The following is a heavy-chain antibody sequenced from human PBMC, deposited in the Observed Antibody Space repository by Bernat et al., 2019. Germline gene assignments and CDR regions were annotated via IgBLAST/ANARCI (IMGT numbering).Heavy chain of an antibody. Sequence: EVQLVESGGGLVQPGGSLRLSCAASGFTFSSYEMNWVRQAPGKGLEWVSYISSSGSTIYYADSVKGRFTISRDNAKNSLYLQMNSLRAEDTAVYYCARDYEWELTISGGMDVRGQGTTVTVSS. V-gene: IGHV3-48*03. D-gene: IGHD1-26*01. CDR3: ARDYEWELTISGGMDV. CDR1: GFTFSSYE. CDR2: ISSSGSTI. J-gene: IGHJ6*02.